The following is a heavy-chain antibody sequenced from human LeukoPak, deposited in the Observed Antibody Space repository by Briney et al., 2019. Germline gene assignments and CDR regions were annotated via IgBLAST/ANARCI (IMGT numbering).Heavy chain of an antibody. J-gene: IGHJ4*02. Sequence: SVKVSCKASGGTFSSYAISWVRQAPGQGLEWMGRIIPIFGTANYAQKFQGRVTITTDESTSTAYMELSSLRSEDTAVYYCVLGDSGPFDYWGQGTLVTVSS. CDR1: GGTFSSYA. CDR2: IIPIFGTA. CDR3: VLGDSGPFDY. V-gene: IGHV1-69*05. D-gene: IGHD2-21*01.